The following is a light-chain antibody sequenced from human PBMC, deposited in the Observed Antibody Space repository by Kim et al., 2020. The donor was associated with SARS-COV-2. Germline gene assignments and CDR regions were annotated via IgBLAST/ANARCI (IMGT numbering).Light chain of an antibody. Sequence: ELTQPPSASGTPGQWVTISCSGSSSNIGKNNVYWYQQLPGTAPKLLIYKNNQRPSGVPDRFSGSKSATSASLVISGLRSEEEADYYCASWDDSLSAPVVFGGGTKVTVL. CDR3: ASWDDSLSAPVV. CDR2: KNN. V-gene: IGLV1-47*01. J-gene: IGLJ2*01. CDR1: SSNIGKNN.